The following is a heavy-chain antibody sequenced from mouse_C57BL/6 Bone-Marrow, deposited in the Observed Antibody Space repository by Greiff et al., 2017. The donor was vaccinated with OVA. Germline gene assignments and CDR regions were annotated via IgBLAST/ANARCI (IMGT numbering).Heavy chain of an antibody. Sequence: VQLQQSGGDLVKPGGSLKLSCAASGFTFSSYGMSWVRQTPDKRLEWVATISSGGSYTYYPDSVKGRFTISRDNAKNTLYLQMSSLKSEDTAMYYCASHGNYEYYYAMDYWGQGTSVTVAS. CDR2: ISSGGSYT. D-gene: IGHD2-1*01. J-gene: IGHJ4*01. CDR3: ASHGNYEYYYAMDY. V-gene: IGHV5-6*01. CDR1: GFTFSSYG.